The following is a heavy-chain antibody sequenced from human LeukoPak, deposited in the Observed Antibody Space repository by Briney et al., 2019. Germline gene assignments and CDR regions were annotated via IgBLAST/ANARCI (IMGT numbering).Heavy chain of an antibody. CDR1: GGSISSSSYY. V-gene: IGHV4-39*07. Sequence: SETLSLTCTVSGGSISSSSYYWGWIRQPPGKGLEWIGEINHSGSTNYNPSLKSRVTISVDTSKNQFSLKLSSVTAADTAVYYCATLHGYCSGGSCYEWGQGTLVTVSS. J-gene: IGHJ4*02. CDR2: INHSGST. CDR3: ATLHGYCSGGSCYE. D-gene: IGHD2-15*01.